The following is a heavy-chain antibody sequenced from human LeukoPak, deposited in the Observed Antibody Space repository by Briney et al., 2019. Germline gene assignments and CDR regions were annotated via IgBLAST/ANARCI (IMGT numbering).Heavy chain of an antibody. CDR3: AREIVGGFNPGAY. V-gene: IGHV4-4*02. D-gene: IGHD1-14*01. Sequence: SESLSLTGTVSPDSTTSNFWSWVRQPPGKGLEWIGEIHRSGSTNYTPSLQSRVTISIDRSKNQIALELSSVTAADTAVYYCAREIVGGFNPGAYWGQGTLVTVSS. J-gene: IGHJ4*02. CDR1: PDSTTSNF. CDR2: IHRSGST.